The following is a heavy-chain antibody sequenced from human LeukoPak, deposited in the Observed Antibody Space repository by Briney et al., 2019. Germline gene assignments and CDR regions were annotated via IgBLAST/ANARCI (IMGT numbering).Heavy chain of an antibody. D-gene: IGHD3-10*01. CDR3: AKPPYYFGSGSPSPVDY. V-gene: IGHV3-23*01. CDR2: ISGSGGST. Sequence: HPGGSLRLSCAASGFTFSSYAMSWVRQAPGKGLEWVSAISGSGGSTFYADSVKGRFTISRDNSKNTLYLQMNSLRAEDTAVYYCAKPPYYFGSGSPSPVDYWGQGTLVTVSS. J-gene: IGHJ4*02. CDR1: GFTFSSYA.